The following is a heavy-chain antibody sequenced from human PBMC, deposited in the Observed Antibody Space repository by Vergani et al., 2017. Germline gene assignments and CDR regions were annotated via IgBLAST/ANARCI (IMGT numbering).Heavy chain of an antibody. D-gene: IGHD2-15*01. J-gene: IGHJ6*03. V-gene: IGHV3-7*01. CDR2: IKQDGSEK. CDR3: ARAPGYCSGGSCYSYYYYYMDV. CDR1: GFTFSAYW. Sequence: VQLEESGGGLVQPGGSLRLSCAASGFTFSAYWMNWVRQAPGKGLEWVANIKQDGSEKYYVDSVKGRFTISRDNSKNTLYLQMNSLRAEDTAVYYCARAPGYCSGGSCYSYYYYYMDVWGKGTTVTVSS.